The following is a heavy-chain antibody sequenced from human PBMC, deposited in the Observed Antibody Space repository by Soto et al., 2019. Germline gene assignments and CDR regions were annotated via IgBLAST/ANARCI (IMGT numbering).Heavy chain of an antibody. CDR3: ARASAFWSGYYLDY. CDR2: IYYSGST. Sequence: SETLSLTCTVSGGSISSYYWSWIRQPPGKGLEWIGYIYYSGSTNYNPSLKSRVTISVDTSKNQFSLKLSSVTAADTAVYYCARASAFWSGYYLDYWGQGTLVTVS. D-gene: IGHD3-3*01. V-gene: IGHV4-59*01. J-gene: IGHJ4*02. CDR1: GGSISSYY.